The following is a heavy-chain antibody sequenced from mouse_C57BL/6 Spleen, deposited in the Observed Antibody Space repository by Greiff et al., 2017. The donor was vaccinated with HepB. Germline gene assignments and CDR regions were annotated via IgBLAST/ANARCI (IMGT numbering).Heavy chain of an antibody. CDR3: ARSIYYYGSSYGYYAMDY. V-gene: IGHV1-53*01. Sequence: QVQLQQPGTELVKPGASVKLSCKASGYTFTSYWMHWVKQRPGQGLEWIGNINPSNGGTNYNEKFKSKATLTVDKSSSTAYMQLSSLTSEDSAVYYFARSIYYYGSSYGYYAMDYWGQGTSVTVSS. CDR1: GYTFTSYW. J-gene: IGHJ4*01. D-gene: IGHD1-1*01. CDR2: INPSNGGT.